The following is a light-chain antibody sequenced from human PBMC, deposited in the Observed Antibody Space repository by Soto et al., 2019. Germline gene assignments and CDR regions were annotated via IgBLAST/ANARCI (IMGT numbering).Light chain of an antibody. Sequence: IQMTQSPSTMAATIGHRVTITCRASQSISSGLAWYQQKPGKAPKLLIYAASSLESGVPSRFSGSGSGTEFTLTISSLQPDDFATYYCQQYNSYSWTFGQGTKVDIK. CDR1: QSISSG. CDR2: AAS. CDR3: QQYNSYSWT. V-gene: IGKV1-5*03. J-gene: IGKJ1*01.